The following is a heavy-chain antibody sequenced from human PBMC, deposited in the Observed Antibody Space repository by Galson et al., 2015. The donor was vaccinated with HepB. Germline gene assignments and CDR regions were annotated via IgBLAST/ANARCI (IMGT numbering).Heavy chain of an antibody. CDR3: ARAGYYYYYMDV. Sequence: SLRLSCAASGFTFSDYYMSWIRQAPGKGLEWVSYISSSSSYTNYADSVKGRFTISRDNAKNSLYLQMNSLRAEDTAVYYCARAGYYYYYMDVWGKGTTVTVSS. V-gene: IGHV3-11*06. CDR2: ISSSSSYT. CDR1: GFTFSDYY. J-gene: IGHJ6*03.